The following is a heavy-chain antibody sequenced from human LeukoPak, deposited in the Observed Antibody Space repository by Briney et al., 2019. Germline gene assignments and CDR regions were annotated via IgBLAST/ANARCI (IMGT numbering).Heavy chain of an antibody. D-gene: IGHD2-2*01. CDR1: GFTFSSYS. J-gene: IGHJ6*02. V-gene: IGHV3-21*01. Sequence: GGSLRLSCAASGFTFSSYSMNWVRQAPGKGLEWVSSISSSSSYIYYADSVKGRFTIYRDNAKNSLYLQMNSLRAEDTAVYYCARGALVPAARYYYGMDVWGQGTTVTVSS. CDR3: ARGALVPAARYYYGMDV. CDR2: ISSSSSYI.